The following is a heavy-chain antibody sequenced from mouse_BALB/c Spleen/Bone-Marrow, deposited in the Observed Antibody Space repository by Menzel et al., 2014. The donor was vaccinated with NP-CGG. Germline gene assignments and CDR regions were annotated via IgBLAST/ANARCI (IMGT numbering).Heavy chain of an antibody. CDR2: IRNKANGYTT. V-gene: IGHV7-3*02. Sequence: EVNVVESGGGLVQPGGSLRLSCATSGFTFTDYYMSWVRQPPGEALEWLGFIRNKANGYTTEYSASVKGRFTISRDNSQSILYLQMNTLRAEDSATYYCARDNYYGYHWYFDVWGAGTTVTVSS. J-gene: IGHJ1*01. CDR3: ARDNYYGYHWYFDV. CDR1: GFTFTDYY. D-gene: IGHD1-2*01.